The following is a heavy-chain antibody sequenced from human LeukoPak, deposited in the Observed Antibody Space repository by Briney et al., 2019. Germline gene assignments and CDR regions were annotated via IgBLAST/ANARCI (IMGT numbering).Heavy chain of an antibody. D-gene: IGHD3-16*01. Sequence: SQTLSLTCAVSGGSISSYYWSWIRQPAGKGLEWIGRIYTSGSTNYNPSLKSWITMSVDTFKKQYSLKLSSVTAADTGVYYFARTRLSDAFDIWGQGTMVTVSS. CDR3: ARTRLSDAFDI. CDR2: IYTSGST. CDR1: GGSISSYY. J-gene: IGHJ3*02. V-gene: IGHV4-4*07.